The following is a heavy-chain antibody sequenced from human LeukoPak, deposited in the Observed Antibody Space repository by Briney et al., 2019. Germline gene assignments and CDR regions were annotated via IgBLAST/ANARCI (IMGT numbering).Heavy chain of an antibody. Sequence: PSETLSLTCTVSGGSISSYFWSWIRQPPGKGLEWIGYIYYSGSTNYNPSLKSRVTISVDTSKNQFSLGLSSVTAADTAVYYCARVSDNTADYWGQGTLVTVSS. CDR2: IYYSGST. J-gene: IGHJ4*02. V-gene: IGHV4-59*01. CDR1: GGSISSYF. CDR3: ARVSDNTADY. D-gene: IGHD1-1*01.